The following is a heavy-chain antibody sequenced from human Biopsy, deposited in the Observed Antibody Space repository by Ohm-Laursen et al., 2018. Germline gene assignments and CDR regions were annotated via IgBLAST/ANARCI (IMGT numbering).Heavy chain of an antibody. V-gene: IGHV4-38-2*01. CDR1: GYSISSDYR. J-gene: IGHJ4*02. D-gene: IGHD6-19*01. CDR3: ARVGSGWAPFDK. CDR2: IFKDGNT. Sequence: SETLSLTCAVSGYSISSDYRWGWIRQAPGKTLEWLGNIFKDGNTHYNPPLRRRLIISIDTSKNQFSLMMTSVSGADTAVYFCARVGSGWAPFDKWGPGTLVTVSS.